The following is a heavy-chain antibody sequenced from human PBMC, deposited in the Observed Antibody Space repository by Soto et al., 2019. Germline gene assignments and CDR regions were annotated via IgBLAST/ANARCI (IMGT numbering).Heavy chain of an antibody. CDR3: ARAGAATLSNF. D-gene: IGHD2-15*01. CDR2: IYYSGSA. V-gene: IGHV4-59*01. Sequence: QVQLQESGPGLVKPSETLSLTCTVSGGSISNYYWSWIRQPPGKGLEWIGYIYYSGSANYNPSLKRPVTISVDTSKNQFSLKLSAVTAAYTAVYYCARAGAATLSNFWGKVTLVTVSS. J-gene: IGHJ4*02. CDR1: GGSISNYY.